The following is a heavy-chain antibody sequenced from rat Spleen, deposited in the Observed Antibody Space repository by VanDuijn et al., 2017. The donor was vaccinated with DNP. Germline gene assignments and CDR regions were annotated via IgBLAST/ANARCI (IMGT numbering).Heavy chain of an antibody. CDR2: IRYDGGSI. Sequence: EVQLVESGGGLVQPGRSLKLSCAASGFTFSDYYMAWVRQAPTKGLEWVAYIRYDGGSIHYGDSVKGRFTIFRDNAKNTLYLQMSSLRSEDMATYYCARHVLPLRVWDYWGQGVMVTVSS. CDR1: GFTFSDYY. D-gene: IGHD1-4*01. CDR3: ARHVLPLRVWDY. V-gene: IGHV5-22*01. J-gene: IGHJ2*01.